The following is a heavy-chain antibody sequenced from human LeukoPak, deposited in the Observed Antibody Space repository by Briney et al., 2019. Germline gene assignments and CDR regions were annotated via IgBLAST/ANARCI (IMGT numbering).Heavy chain of an antibody. CDR2: IYYSGST. J-gene: IGHJ4*02. V-gene: IGHV4-39*07. CDR3: ARDPVGAATDDY. CDR1: GGSISSSSYY. D-gene: IGHD1-26*01. Sequence: PSETLSLTCTVSGGSISSSSYYWGWIRQPPGKGLEWIGSIYYSGSTYYNPSLKSRVTISVDTSKNQFSLKLSSVTAADTAVYYCARDPVGAATDDYWGQGTLVTVSS.